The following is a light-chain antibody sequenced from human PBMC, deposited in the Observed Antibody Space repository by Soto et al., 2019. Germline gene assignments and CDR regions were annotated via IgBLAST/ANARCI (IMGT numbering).Light chain of an antibody. Sequence: EIVLTQSPGTLSLSPGERATLSCRARQSVSSSYLAWYQQKPGQAPRLLIYGASNRATGIPDRFSGSGSGADFTLTISRLEPEDFAVYYCQQRSNWPPRITFGQGTRLEIK. CDR1: QSVSSSY. J-gene: IGKJ5*01. V-gene: IGKV3D-20*02. CDR2: GAS. CDR3: QQRSNWPPRIT.